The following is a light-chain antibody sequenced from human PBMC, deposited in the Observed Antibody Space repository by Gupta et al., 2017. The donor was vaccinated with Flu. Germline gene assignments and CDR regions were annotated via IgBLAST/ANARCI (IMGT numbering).Light chain of an antibody. V-gene: IGKV3-20*01. Sequence: DIVLTQSPGTLSLSPGERATLSCRASQSVSSSYLAWYQQKPGQAPRRLIYGASSRATGIPDRFSGSGSGTDFTLTISRLEPEDFAVYYCQQYGSSPRITFGGGTKVESK. CDR1: QSVSSSY. CDR2: GAS. CDR3: QQYGSSPRIT. J-gene: IGKJ4*01.